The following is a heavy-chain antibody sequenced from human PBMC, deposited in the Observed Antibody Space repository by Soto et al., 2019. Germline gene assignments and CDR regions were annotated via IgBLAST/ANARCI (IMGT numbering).Heavy chain of an antibody. D-gene: IGHD6-19*01. J-gene: IGHJ4*02. CDR2: INAGNGNT. Sequence: QVQLVQSGAEVKKPGASVKVSCKASGYTFTSYAMHWVRQAPGQRLEWMGWINAGNGNTKYSQKFQGRVTITRDTSASTAFMELSSLRSEDTAVYYCASLSGWYERSVYWGQGTLVTVSS. CDR3: ASLSGWYERSVY. V-gene: IGHV1-3*01. CDR1: GYTFTSYA.